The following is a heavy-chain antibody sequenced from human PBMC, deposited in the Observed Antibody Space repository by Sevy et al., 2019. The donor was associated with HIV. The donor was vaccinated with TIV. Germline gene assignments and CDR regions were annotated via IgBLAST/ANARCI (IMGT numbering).Heavy chain of an antibody. CDR3: ARCLGGLRPWEYNWFDP. D-gene: IGHD3-10*01. CDR1: GYSFGSYG. J-gene: IGHJ5*02. Sequence: ASVKVSCKAAGYSFGSYGISWVRQAPGQGLEWMGWISAYDSNKKYAQKFQDRVTMTTDTSTSTAYMELMSLRSDDTALYFCARCLGGLRPWEYNWFDPWGQGTLVTVSS. CDR2: ISAYDSNK. V-gene: IGHV1-18*01.